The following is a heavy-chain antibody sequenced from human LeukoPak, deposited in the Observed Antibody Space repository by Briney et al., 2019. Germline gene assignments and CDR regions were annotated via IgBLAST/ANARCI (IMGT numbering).Heavy chain of an antibody. Sequence: ASVKVSCKASGYTFTSYDINWVRQATGQGLEWMGWMNPNSGNTGYAQKFQGRVTITRNTSISTAYMELSSLRSEDTAVYYCARGRGLTTMTHYYYYYYMDVWGKGTTVTVSS. V-gene: IGHV1-8*03. CDR2: MNPNSGNT. CDR3: ARGRGLTTMTHYYYYYYMDV. J-gene: IGHJ6*03. D-gene: IGHD4-17*01. CDR1: GYTFTSYD.